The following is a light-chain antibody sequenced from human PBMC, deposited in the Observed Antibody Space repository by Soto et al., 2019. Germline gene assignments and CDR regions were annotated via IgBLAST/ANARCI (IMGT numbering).Light chain of an antibody. CDR2: GAS. CDR3: QQYENWPLT. CDR1: ESVGTN. V-gene: IGKV3-15*01. J-gene: IGKJ4*01. Sequence: EKVMTQSPATLSVSPGERATLSCRASESVGTNLAWYHQKPGQAPRLLIYGASTRATGVPARFSGSGSGTEFTLTISGLQSEDFAVYHCQQYENWPLTFGGGTKVDIK.